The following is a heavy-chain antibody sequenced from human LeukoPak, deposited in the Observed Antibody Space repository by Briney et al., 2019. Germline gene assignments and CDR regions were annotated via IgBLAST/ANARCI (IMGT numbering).Heavy chain of an antibody. V-gene: IGHV4-39*07. Sequence: SETLSLTCTVSGGSISSSSYYWSWIRQPPGKGLEWIGYIYYSGSTYYNPSLKSRVTISVDTSKNQFSLKLSSVTAADTAVYYCARVSGSNSGLWFGELFFDYWGQGTLVTVSS. J-gene: IGHJ4*02. D-gene: IGHD3-10*01. CDR1: GGSISSSSYY. CDR2: IYYSGST. CDR3: ARVSGSNSGLWFGELFFDY.